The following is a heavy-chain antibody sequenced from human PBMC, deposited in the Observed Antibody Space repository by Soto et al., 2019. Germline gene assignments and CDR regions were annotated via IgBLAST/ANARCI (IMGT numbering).Heavy chain of an antibody. CDR2: TYYSGIT. CDR1: GASISSYY. V-gene: IGHV4-59*01. Sequence: QVQLQESGPGLVKPSETLSLTCTVSGASISSYYQWSWSRQPPGKGLEWIGYTYYSGITDYNPSLKSRVNISLDRSKNQFSLKLTSVTAADTAVYYCAMGDRIFYDSNGNYSPYWGRGTLVTVSS. J-gene: IGHJ4*02. D-gene: IGHD3-22*01. CDR3: AMGDRIFYDSNGNYSPY.